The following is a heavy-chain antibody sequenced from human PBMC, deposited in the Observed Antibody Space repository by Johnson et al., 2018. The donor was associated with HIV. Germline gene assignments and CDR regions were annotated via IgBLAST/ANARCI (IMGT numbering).Heavy chain of an antibody. CDR3: ATSTASDALDI. Sequence: QVQLVESGGGVVQPGRSLRLSCSASGFTFSSYAMHWVRQAPGKGLEWVAVISYDGSNKYYADSVKGRFTISRDSSKNTLYLQMNSLRAEDTAVYYCATSTASDALDIWGQGTMVTVSS. CDR2: ISYDGSNK. D-gene: IGHD1-1*01. CDR1: GFTFSSYA. J-gene: IGHJ3*02. V-gene: IGHV3-30-3*01.